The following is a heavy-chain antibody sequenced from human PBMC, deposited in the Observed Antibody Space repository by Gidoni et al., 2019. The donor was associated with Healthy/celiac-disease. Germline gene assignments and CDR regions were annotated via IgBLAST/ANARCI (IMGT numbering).Heavy chain of an antibody. CDR2: ICGSGGST. CDR1: GFTFSSYA. V-gene: IGHV3-23*01. CDR3: AKDMKGKDGYNLDLLVWYFDL. D-gene: IGHD5-12*01. J-gene: IGHJ2*01. Sequence: EVQLLESGGGLVQPGGSLRLSCAASGFTFSSYALSWVRQAPGKGLEWVSAICGSGGSTYYADSVKGRFTISRDNAKNTLYLQMNSLRAEDTAVYYCAKDMKGKDGYNLDLLVWYFDLWGRGTLVTVSS.